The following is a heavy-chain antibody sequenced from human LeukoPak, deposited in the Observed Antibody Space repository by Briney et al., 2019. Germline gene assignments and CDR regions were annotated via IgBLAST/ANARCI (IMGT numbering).Heavy chain of an antibody. CDR1: GGTFSSYA. V-gene: IGHV1-69*13. CDR3: ARELCYYDSSGYCPPYFDY. CDR2: IIPIFGTA. D-gene: IGHD3-22*01. J-gene: IGHJ4*02. Sequence: SVKVSCKASGGTFSSYAISRVRQAPGQGLEWMGGIIPIFGTANYAQKVQGRITITADESSSIAYMELSSLRSEDTAVYYCARELCYYDSSGYCPPYFDYWGQGTLVTVSS.